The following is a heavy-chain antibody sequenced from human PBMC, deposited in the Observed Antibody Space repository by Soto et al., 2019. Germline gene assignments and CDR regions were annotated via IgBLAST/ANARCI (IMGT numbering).Heavy chain of an antibody. CDR1: GYTFTSYD. J-gene: IGHJ5*02. V-gene: IGHV1-8*01. D-gene: IGHD2-2*02. CDR3: ARRDCSSTSCYTNWFDP. CDR2: MNPNSGNT. Sequence: ASVKVSCKASGYTFTSYDINWVRQATGQGLEWMGWMNPNSGNTGYAQKFQGRVTMTRNTSIITAYMELSSLRSEDTAVYYCARRDCSSTSCYTNWFDPWGQGTLVTVSS.